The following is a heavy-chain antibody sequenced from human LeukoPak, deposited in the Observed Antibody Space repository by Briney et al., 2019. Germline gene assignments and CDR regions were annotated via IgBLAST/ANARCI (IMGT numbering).Heavy chain of an antibody. D-gene: IGHD3-10*01. Sequence: GSLRLSCAASGFTFSSYGMHWVRQAPGKGLEWVAFIRYDGSNKYYADSVKGRFTISRDNSKNTLYLQMNSLRAEDTAVYYCAKDHNPFRGLTYWGQGTLVTVSS. V-gene: IGHV3-30*02. CDR3: AKDHNPFRGLTY. CDR2: IRYDGSNK. J-gene: IGHJ4*02. CDR1: GFTFSSYG.